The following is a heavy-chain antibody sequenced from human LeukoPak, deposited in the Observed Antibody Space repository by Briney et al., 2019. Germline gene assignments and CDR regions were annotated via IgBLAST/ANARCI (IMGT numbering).Heavy chain of an antibody. CDR3: TTGDYYDSSGYLGDYFDY. CDR1: GFTFSNAW. Sequence: GGSLRLSCAASGFTFSNAWMSWVRQAPGKGLEWVGRIKSKTDGGTTDYAAPVKVRFTIARDDSKNTLYLQMNSLKTEDTAVYYCTTGDYYDSSGYLGDYFDYWGQGTLVTVSS. J-gene: IGHJ4*02. CDR2: IKSKTDGGTT. V-gene: IGHV3-15*01. D-gene: IGHD3-22*01.